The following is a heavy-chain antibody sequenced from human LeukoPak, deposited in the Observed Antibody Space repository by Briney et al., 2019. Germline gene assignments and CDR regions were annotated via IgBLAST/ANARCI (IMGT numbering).Heavy chain of an antibody. J-gene: IGHJ4*02. CDR3: ARLGSVTEVSYYFDY. CDR1: GYSFTSYW. D-gene: IGHD2-21*02. CDR2: IYPGDSDT. Sequence: GESLNISCKGSGYSFTSYWIGWVRQMPGKGLEWMGIIYPGDSDTRYSPSFQGQVTISADKSISTAYLQWSSLKASDTAMYYCARLGSVTEVSYYFDYWGQGTLVTVSS. V-gene: IGHV5-51*01.